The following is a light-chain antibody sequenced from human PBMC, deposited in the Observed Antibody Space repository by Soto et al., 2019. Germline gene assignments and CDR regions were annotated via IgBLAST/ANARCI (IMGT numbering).Light chain of an antibody. Sequence: QAVVTQPPSVSGAPGQRVTISCIGSSSNIGAGYDVHWYQQLPGTAPKLLIYGDSNRPSGVPDRFSGSKSGTSASLAITGLQAEDEADYYCQSHDSSLRGVVFGGGTQLTVL. J-gene: IGLJ2*01. CDR2: GDS. V-gene: IGLV1-40*01. CDR1: SSNIGAGYD. CDR3: QSHDSSLRGVV.